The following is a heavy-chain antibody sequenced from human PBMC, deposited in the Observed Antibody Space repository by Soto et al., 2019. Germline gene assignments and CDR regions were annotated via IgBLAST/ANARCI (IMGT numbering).Heavy chain of an antibody. CDR3: ARTRYGDNVDY. J-gene: IGHJ4*02. CDR1: GYTFTSYD. D-gene: IGHD4-17*01. V-gene: IGHV1-8*01. CDR2: LHPNSGNT. Sequence: QVQLVQSGAEVKKPGASVKVSCKASGYTFTSYDINWVRQATGQGLEWMGWLHPNSGNTGYAQKLQGRVTMTSNTSIRTAYMELSSLRSEDTAVYYCARTRYGDNVDYWGQGPLVTVSS.